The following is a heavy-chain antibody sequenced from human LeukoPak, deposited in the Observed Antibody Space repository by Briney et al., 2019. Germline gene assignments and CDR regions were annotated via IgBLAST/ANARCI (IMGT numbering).Heavy chain of an antibody. V-gene: IGHV4-30-2*01. CDR1: GGSISSGGYS. CDR3: ARAKYYDILTGRNDNWFDP. CDR2: IYHSGST. J-gene: IGHJ5*02. Sequence: PSQTLSLTCAVPGGSISSGGYSWSWIRQPPGKGLEWIGYIYHSGSTYYNPSLKSRVTISVDRSKNQFSLKLSSVTAADTAVYYCARAKYYDILTGRNDNWFDPWGQGTLVTVSS. D-gene: IGHD3-9*01.